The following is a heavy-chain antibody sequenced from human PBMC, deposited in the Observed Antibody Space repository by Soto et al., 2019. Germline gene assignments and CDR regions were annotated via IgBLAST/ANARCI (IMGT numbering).Heavy chain of an antibody. D-gene: IGHD2-2*01. CDR1: GYTFTGYA. Sequence: ASVKVSCKASGYTFTGYAMHWVRQAPGQRLEWMGWINAGNGNTKYSQKFQGRVTITRDTSASTAYMELSSLRSEDTAVYYCARHPGYCSGSNCYGYYTMDVWGQGTTVTVSS. CDR3: ARHPGYCSGSNCYGYYTMDV. V-gene: IGHV1-3*01. CDR2: INAGNGNT. J-gene: IGHJ6*02.